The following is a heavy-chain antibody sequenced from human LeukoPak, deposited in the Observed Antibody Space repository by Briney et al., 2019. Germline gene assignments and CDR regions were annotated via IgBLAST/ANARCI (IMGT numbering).Heavy chain of an antibody. CDR3: ARAGRYYYDSSGYLFDY. CDR2: IIPIFGTA. J-gene: IGHJ4*02. D-gene: IGHD3-22*01. Sequence: ASVKVSCKASGYTFTSYAISWVRQAPGQGLEWMGGIIPIFGTANYAQKFQGRVTITADESTSTAYMELSSLRSEDTAVYYCARAGRYYYDSSGYLFDYWGQGTLVTVSS. V-gene: IGHV1-69*13. CDR1: GYTFTSYA.